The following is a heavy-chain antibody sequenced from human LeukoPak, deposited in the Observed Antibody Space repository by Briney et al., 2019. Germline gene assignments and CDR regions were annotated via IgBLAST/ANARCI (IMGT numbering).Heavy chain of an antibody. CDR2: ISWNSGST. V-gene: IGHV3-43*02. J-gene: IGHJ6*03. CDR1: GFTFDDYA. Sequence: GGSLRLSCAASGFTFDDYAMHWVRQAPGKGLEWVSGISWNSGSTYYADSVKGRFTISRDNSKNSLYLQMNSLRTEDTALYYCAKDQAARPHYYYYYYMDVWGKGTTVTVSS. D-gene: IGHD6-6*01. CDR3: AKDQAARPHYYYYYYMDV.